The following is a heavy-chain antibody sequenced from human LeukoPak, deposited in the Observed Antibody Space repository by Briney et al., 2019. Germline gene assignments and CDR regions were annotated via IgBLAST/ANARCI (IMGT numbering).Heavy chain of an antibody. CDR3: AKAYYYDSSGYYSKLTLFDY. J-gene: IGHJ4*02. CDR1: GFTFSGYA. CDR2: ISGSGGST. D-gene: IGHD3-22*01. V-gene: IGHV3-23*01. Sequence: GGSLRLSCAASGFTFSGYAMSWVRQAPGKGLEWVSAISGSGGSTYYADSVKGRFTISRDNSKNTLYLQMNSLRAEDTAVYYCAKAYYYDSSGYYSKLTLFDYWGQGTLVTVSS.